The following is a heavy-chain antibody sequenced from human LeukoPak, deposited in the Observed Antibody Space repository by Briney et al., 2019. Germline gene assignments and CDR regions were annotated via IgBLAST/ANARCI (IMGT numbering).Heavy chain of an antibody. V-gene: IGHV4-4*07. CDR2: IYSSGST. CDR1: RGSISNYY. J-gene: IGHJ4*02. CDR3: ARGRTFDN. Sequence: SETLSLTCTVSRGSISNYYWSWIRQPAGKGLEWIGRIYSSGSTNYNPSLKSRVTMSLDTSMNQFSLKLSSVTAADTAVYYCARGRTFDNWGQGTLVTVSS.